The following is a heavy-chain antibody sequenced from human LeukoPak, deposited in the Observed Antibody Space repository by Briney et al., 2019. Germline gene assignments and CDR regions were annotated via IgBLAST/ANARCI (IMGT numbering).Heavy chain of an antibody. V-gene: IGHV3-23*01. CDR2: ISGSGGIT. Sequence: GSLRLSCAASGFTFSSYAMSWVRQAPGKRLEWASAISGSGGITSYADSVKGRFTISRDNSKNTLYLQMNSLRAEDTAVYNCAKDHGIAAAGPVDYWGQGTLVTVSS. CDR3: AKDHGIAAAGPVDY. CDR1: GFTFSSYA. D-gene: IGHD6-13*01. J-gene: IGHJ4*02.